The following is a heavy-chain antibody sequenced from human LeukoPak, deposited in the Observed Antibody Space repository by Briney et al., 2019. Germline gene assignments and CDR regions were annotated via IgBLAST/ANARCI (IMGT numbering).Heavy chain of an antibody. J-gene: IGHJ3*02. CDR2: INHSGST. D-gene: IGHD1-26*01. CDR1: GGSFSGYY. Sequence: SATLSLTCAVYGGSFSGYYWNWIRQPPGKGLEWIGEINHSGSTNYNPSLKSRVTISVDTSKNQFSLKLSSVTAADTAVYYCARSKWELQAALASYAFDIWGQGTMVTVSS. V-gene: IGHV4-34*01. CDR3: ARSKWELQAALASYAFDI.